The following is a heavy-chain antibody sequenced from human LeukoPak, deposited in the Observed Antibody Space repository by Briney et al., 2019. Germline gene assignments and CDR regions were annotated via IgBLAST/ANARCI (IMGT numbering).Heavy chain of an antibody. CDR1: GYTFTSYG. CDR3: AREMSRDYYGSGSYYNPGY. CDR2: ISAYNGNT. Sequence: GASVKVSCKASGYTFTSYGISWVRQAPGQGLEWMGWISAYNGNTNYAQKLQGRVTMTTDTSTSTAYMELRSLRSDDTAVYYCAREMSRDYYGSGSYYNPGYWGQGTLVTVSS. J-gene: IGHJ4*02. V-gene: IGHV1-18*01. D-gene: IGHD3-10*01.